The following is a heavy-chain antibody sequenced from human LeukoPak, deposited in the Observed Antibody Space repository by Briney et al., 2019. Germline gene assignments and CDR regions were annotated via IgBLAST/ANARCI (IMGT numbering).Heavy chain of an antibody. V-gene: IGHV3-53*01. D-gene: IGHD6-19*01. CDR2: IYSGGST. J-gene: IGHJ4*02. CDR1: GFTVSSDY. CDR3: ASVRIAVAGGVYFDY. Sequence: PGGSLRLSCAASGFTVSSDYMSWVRQAPGKGLEWVSVIYSGGSTYYADSVKGRFTISRDNSKNTLYLQMNSLRAEDTAVYYCASVRIAVAGGVYFDYWGQGTLVTVSS.